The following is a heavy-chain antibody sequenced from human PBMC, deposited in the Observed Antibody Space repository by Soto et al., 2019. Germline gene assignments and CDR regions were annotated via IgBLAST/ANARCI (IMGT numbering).Heavy chain of an antibody. Sequence: QAQLVESGGGVVQPGRSLRLSRAASAFTFTNYNMHWVRQAPGKGLEWVAIISYDGTKKYYADSVKGRFTISRDNSKNTLYLQMNSLRAEDTAVYFCARVQDYGDYGGAPYDSWGQGTLVTVSS. V-gene: IGHV3-30-3*01. CDR3: ARVQDYGDYGGAPYDS. CDR1: AFTFTNYN. CDR2: ISYDGTKK. D-gene: IGHD4-17*01. J-gene: IGHJ4*02.